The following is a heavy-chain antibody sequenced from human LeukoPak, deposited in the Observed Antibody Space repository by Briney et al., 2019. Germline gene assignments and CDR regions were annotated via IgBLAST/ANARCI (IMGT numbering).Heavy chain of an antibody. CDR2: ISSSGGNI. D-gene: IGHD3-22*01. Sequence: ISSSGGNIKYADSVQGRFTISRDNAKKSLYLQMNSLRAEDTAVYYCARDRAEVDSSGYIHRDFDFWGQGTLVIVSS. V-gene: IGHV3-11*04. J-gene: IGHJ4*02. CDR3: ARDRAEVDSSGYIHRDFDF.